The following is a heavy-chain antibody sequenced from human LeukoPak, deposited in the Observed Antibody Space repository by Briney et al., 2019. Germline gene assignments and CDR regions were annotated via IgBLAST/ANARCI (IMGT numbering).Heavy chain of an antibody. V-gene: IGHV1-69*04. Sequence: ASVKVSCKASGGTFSSYAISWVRQAPGQGLEWMGRIIPILGMANYAQKFQGRVTITADKSTSTAYMELSSLRSEDTAVYYCASPRTTVVTHAFDIWGQGTMVTVSS. D-gene: IGHD4-23*01. CDR3: ASPRTTVVTHAFDI. CDR1: GGTFSSYA. CDR2: IIPILGMA. J-gene: IGHJ3*02.